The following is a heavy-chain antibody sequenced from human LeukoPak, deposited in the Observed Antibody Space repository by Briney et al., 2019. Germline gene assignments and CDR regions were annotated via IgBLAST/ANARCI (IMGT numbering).Heavy chain of an antibody. J-gene: IGHJ3*02. D-gene: IGHD6-19*01. CDR2: SNHNGNT. CDR1: GESFSGYY. V-gene: IGHV4-34*01. CDR3: ARHAAVAAGDAFDI. Sequence: SETLSLTCAVYGESFSGYYWSWIRQPPGKGLEWIGESNHNGNTNYNPALKSRVTISVDTSKNQFSLKVSSVTAADTAMYYCARHAAVAAGDAFDIWGQGTMVTVSS.